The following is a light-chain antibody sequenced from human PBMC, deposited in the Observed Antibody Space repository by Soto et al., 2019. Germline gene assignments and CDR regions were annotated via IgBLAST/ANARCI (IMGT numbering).Light chain of an antibody. Sequence: EIVLTQSPGTLSLSPGEGATLSCRASESVSSNYLAWYQLKPGQAPRLLIYGTSIRAAGIPDRFSGSGSGTDFTLTISRLDPEDFAVYFCQQYGSSPRTFDQGTEVEIK. CDR2: GTS. V-gene: IGKV3-20*01. CDR3: QQYGSSPRT. J-gene: IGKJ1*01. CDR1: ESVSSNY.